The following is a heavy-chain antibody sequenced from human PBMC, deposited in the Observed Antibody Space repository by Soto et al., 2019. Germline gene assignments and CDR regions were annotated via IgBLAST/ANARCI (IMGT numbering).Heavy chain of an antibody. CDR1: GYSFTSYW. Sequence: GESLKIFCKGSGYSFTSYWIAWVRQMPGKGLEWMGIIYPGDSDTKYSPSFQVQVTISADKSISTAYLQWSSLKASDTAMYYCARRNYGDYYFDYWGQGTLVTVSS. CDR2: IYPGDSDT. D-gene: IGHD4-17*01. J-gene: IGHJ4*02. V-gene: IGHV5-51*01. CDR3: ARRNYGDYYFDY.